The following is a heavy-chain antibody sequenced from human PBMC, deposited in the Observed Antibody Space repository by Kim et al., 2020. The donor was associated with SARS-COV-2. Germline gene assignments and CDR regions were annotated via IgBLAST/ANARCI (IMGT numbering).Heavy chain of an antibody. CDR2: INHSGST. D-gene: IGHD3-16*01. J-gene: IGHJ4*02. Sequence: SETLSLTCAVYGGSFSGYYWSWIRQPPGKGLEWIGEINHSGSTNYNPSLKSRVTISVDTSKNQFSLKLSSVTAADTAVYYCARGLSPNRRFGEYYFDYWGQGTLVTVSS. CDR3: ARGLSPNRRFGEYYFDY. V-gene: IGHV4-34*01. CDR1: GGSFSGYY.